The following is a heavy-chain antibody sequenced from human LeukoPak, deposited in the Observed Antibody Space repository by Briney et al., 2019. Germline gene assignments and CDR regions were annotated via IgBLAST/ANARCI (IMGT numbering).Heavy chain of an antibody. J-gene: IGHJ4*02. V-gene: IGHV4-4*02. Sequence: SETLSLTCTVSGGSLNTNTWWSWVRQPPGKGLEWTGEIFHSGSTNYNPSLESRVTISVDTSKNQFSLKLSSVTAADTAVYYCARHHRGDGYNSFGYWGQETLVTVSS. D-gene: IGHD5-24*01. CDR3: ARHHRGDGYNSFGY. CDR2: IFHSGST. CDR1: GGSLNTNTW.